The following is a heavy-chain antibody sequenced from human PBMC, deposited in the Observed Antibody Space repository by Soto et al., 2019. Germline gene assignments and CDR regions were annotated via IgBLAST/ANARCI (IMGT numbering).Heavy chain of an antibody. Sequence: PSETLSLTCTVSGGSISSYYWSWIRQPPGKGLEWIGYIYYSGSTNYNPSLKSRVTISVDTSKNQLSLRLTSVTAADTAVYYCARIGWLQFRAFDIWGQGTMVTVSS. CDR2: IYYSGST. CDR3: ARIGWLQFRAFDI. CDR1: GGSISSYY. J-gene: IGHJ3*02. D-gene: IGHD5-12*01. V-gene: IGHV4-59*01.